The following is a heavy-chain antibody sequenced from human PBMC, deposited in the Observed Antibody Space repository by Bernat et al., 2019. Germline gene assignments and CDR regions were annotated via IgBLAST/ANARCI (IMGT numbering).Heavy chain of an antibody. CDR3: ARGYSSSSGVFDI. J-gene: IGHJ3*02. CDR2: IWYDESNK. CDR1: GFTFRSYG. D-gene: IGHD6-6*01. Sequence: QVQLVESGGGVVQPGGSLRLSCAASGFTFRSYGMHWVRQAQGKGLEWVGVIWYDESNKYYADSVKGRFTISRDNSKYTLYLEMNSLRAEDTAVYYCARGYSSSSGVFDIWGQGTVVTVSS. V-gene: IGHV3-33*01.